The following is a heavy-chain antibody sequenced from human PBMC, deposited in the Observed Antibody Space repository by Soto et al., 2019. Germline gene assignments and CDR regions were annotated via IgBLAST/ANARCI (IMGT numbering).Heavy chain of an antibody. J-gene: IGHJ4*02. V-gene: IGHV3-23*01. D-gene: IGHD6-6*01. CDR3: AKSRPAGPAVNFDY. CDR2: IGASGYDT. CDR1: GLTFSSCA. Sequence: EVQLLESGGGLVQPGRSLRLSCSASGLTFSSCAMRWVRQAPGKGLEWVSTIGASGYDTYYPDSVKGRFAISRDQSKNTLYLQMNSLRGDDTAVYYCAKSRPAGPAVNFDYWGQGTLVTVPS.